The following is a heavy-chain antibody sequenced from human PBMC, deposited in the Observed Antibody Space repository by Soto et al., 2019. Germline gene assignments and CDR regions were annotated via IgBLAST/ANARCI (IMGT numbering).Heavy chain of an antibody. CDR3: ARGDSSRGYYYYGMDV. CDR2: IDVGSANA. CDR1: GFTFSSSA. V-gene: IGHV1-58*01. Sequence: GASVKVSCKTSGFTFSSSAVHWVRQARGHRLQWIGWIDVGSANANYAQMLQERVTMTRDTSISTAYMELSRLRSDDTAVYYCARGDSSRGYYYYGMDVWGQGTTVTVSS. D-gene: IGHD6-13*01. J-gene: IGHJ6*02.